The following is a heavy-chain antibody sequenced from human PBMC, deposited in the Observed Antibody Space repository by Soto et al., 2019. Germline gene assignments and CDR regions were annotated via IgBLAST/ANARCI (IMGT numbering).Heavy chain of an antibody. CDR1: GHTLTELS. V-gene: IGHV1-24*01. Sequence: ASVKVSCKVSGHTLTELSMHWARQAPGKGLEWMGGFDPEDGETVYAQKFQGRVTMTEDTSTDTAYMELSSLRSEDTAVYYCAAEKPIVLVPRKTFDYWGQGTRVTVSS. CDR2: FDPEDGET. J-gene: IGHJ4*02. CDR3: AAEKPIVLVPRKTFDY. D-gene: IGHD3-22*01.